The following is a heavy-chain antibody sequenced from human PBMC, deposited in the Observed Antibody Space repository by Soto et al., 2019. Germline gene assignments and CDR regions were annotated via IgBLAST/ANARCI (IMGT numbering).Heavy chain of an antibody. CDR3: AKDSGQFTTVTKPY. CDR1: GFTFSSYA. CDR2: ISGSGGST. J-gene: IGHJ4*02. V-gene: IGHV3-23*01. D-gene: IGHD4-4*01. Sequence: GGSLRLTCAASGFTFSSYAMSWVRQAPGKGLEWVSAISGSGGSTYYADSVKGRFTISRDNSKNTLYLQMNSLRAEDTAVYYCAKDSGQFTTVTKPYWGQGTLVTVSS.